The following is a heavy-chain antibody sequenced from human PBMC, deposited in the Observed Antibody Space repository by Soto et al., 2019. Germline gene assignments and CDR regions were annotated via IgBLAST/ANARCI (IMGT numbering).Heavy chain of an antibody. CDR3: ASSRGFWSGMGAFDI. D-gene: IGHD3-3*01. CDR2: INSDGSST. V-gene: IGHV3-74*01. Sequence: EVQLVESGGGLVQPGGSLRLSCAASGFTFSSYWMHWVRQAPGKGLVWVSRINSDGSSTSYADSVKGRFTISRDNAKNTLYLQMNSLRAEDTAVYYCASSRGFWSGMGAFDIWGQGTMVTVSS. J-gene: IGHJ3*02. CDR1: GFTFSSYW.